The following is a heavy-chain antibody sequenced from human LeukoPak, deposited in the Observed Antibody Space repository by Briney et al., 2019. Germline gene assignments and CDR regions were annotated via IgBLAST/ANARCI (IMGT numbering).Heavy chain of an antibody. D-gene: IGHD3-9*01. CDR3: ASETWGYDILTGYYNYFDY. CDR1: GFTFSSYW. CDR2: IKQDGSEK. Sequence: GGSLRLSCAASGFTFSSYWMSWVRQAPGKGLEWVANIKQDGSEKYYVDSVKGRFTISRDNAKNSLYLQMNSLRAEDTAVYYCASETWGYDILTGYYNYFDYWGQGTLVTVSS. V-gene: IGHV3-7*01. J-gene: IGHJ4*02.